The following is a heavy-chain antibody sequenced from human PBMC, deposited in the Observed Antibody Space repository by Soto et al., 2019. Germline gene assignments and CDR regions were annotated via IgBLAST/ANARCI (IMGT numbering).Heavy chain of an antibody. Sequence: GESLRPSCAASGCTFRNYGMNWVRQAPGKGLEWVSYIGIGSSTKYYADSVKGRFTISRDNAKNSLYLQMNSLRAEDTAVYYCARDQLYYNDISGRPLNAFDVWGQGTMVTVSS. J-gene: IGHJ3*01. D-gene: IGHD3-22*01. CDR1: GCTFRNYG. CDR2: IGIGSSTK. V-gene: IGHV3-48*01. CDR3: ARDQLYYNDISGRPLNAFDV.